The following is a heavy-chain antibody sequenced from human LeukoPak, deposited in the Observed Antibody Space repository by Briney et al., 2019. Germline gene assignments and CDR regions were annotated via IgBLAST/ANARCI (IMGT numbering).Heavy chain of an antibody. V-gene: IGHV3-30*04. CDR1: GFTFSSYA. J-gene: IGHJ4*02. D-gene: IGHD2-8*01. CDR2: ISYHARDQ. CDR3: AAQPCINGICYLDY. Sequence: GRSLRLSCAASGFTFSSYAMHWVRQAPGKGLEWVTVISYHARDQFYADSVKGRFTVSRDNSRNTLYLQMNSLRAEDSAVYYCAAQPCINGICYLDYWGQGTLVTVSS.